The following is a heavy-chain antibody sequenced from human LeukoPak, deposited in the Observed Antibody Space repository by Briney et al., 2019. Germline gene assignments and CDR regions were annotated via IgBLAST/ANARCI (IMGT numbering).Heavy chain of an antibody. J-gene: IGHJ4*02. CDR3: ARGSRDGYNTFDY. V-gene: IGHV4-38-2*01. Sequence: GSLRLSCAVSGFTISGAWMTWVRQAPGKGREWIGSGYHSGTTYYNPSLESRVSIFIDTSKNQFSLKLSSVTAADTAVYYCARGSRDGYNTFDYWGQGTLVTVSS. CDR1: GFTISGAW. D-gene: IGHD5-24*01. CDR2: GYHSGTT.